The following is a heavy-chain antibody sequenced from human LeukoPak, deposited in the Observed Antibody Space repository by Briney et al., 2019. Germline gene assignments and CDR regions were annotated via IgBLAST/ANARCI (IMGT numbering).Heavy chain of an antibody. V-gene: IGHV3-23*01. Sequence: GGSLRLSCAASGFTFSSYAMSWVRQAPGKGLEWVSAISSSSSTIYYADSVKGRFTISRDNSKNTLYLQMNSLRAEDTALYYCAKDKETYWGQGTLVTVAS. CDR2: ISSSSSTI. CDR3: AKDKETY. CDR1: GFTFSSYA. J-gene: IGHJ4*02.